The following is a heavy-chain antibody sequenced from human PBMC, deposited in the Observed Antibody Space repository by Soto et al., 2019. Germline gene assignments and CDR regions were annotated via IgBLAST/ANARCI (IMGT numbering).Heavy chain of an antibody. CDR2: INRSGDTK. Sequence: PGGSLRLSCAASGFTFITYEMNWVRQAPGKGLQWVSYINRSGDTKHYADSAKGRFTISRDNAKNSLYLQMNSLRAEDTALYYCVSVNGYFESWGQGTLVTVSS. CDR1: GFTFITYE. D-gene: IGHD2-8*01. J-gene: IGHJ4*02. V-gene: IGHV3-48*03. CDR3: VSVNGYFES.